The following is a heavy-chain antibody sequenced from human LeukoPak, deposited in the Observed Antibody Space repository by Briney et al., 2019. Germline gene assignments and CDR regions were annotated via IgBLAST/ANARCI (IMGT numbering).Heavy chain of an antibody. CDR3: ARVSAVGATRSYFDY. CDR1: GFTVSSNY. D-gene: IGHD1-26*01. Sequence: GGSLRLSCAASGFTVSSNYMSWVRQAPGKGLEWVAVISYDGSNKYYADSVKGRFTISRDNSKNTLYLQMNSLRAEDTAVYYCARVSAVGATRSYFDYWGQGTLVTVSS. CDR2: ISYDGSNK. J-gene: IGHJ4*02. V-gene: IGHV3-30-3*01.